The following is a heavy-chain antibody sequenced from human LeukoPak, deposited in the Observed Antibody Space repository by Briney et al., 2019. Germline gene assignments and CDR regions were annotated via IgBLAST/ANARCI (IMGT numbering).Heavy chain of an antibody. D-gene: IGHD4-11*01. CDR3: ARDQDYSNYVAEY. J-gene: IGHJ4*02. Sequence: GASVKVSCKASGYTFTGYYMHWIRQAPGQGLEWMGWVDPNSGDTNYAQKFQGRVTMTRDTSITTAYMELSRLRSDDAAVYYCARDQDYSNYVAEYSGQGTLVTVSS. CDR1: GYTFTGYY. CDR2: VDPNSGDT. V-gene: IGHV1-2*02.